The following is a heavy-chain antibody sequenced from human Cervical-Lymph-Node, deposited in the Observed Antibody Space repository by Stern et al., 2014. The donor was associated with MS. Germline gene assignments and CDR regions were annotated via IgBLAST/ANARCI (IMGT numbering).Heavy chain of an antibody. J-gene: IGHJ3*02. CDR3: ARDVSSSPDAFDT. CDR1: GDSVSSNRAT. V-gene: IGHV6-1*01. Sequence: QVQLVQSGPGLVKPSQTLSLTCALSGDSVSSNRATWSWIRQSPSRGLEWLGRTYHRSRWYYDYATSVKSRVTISPDTSNNQFSLRLNSVTPEDTAVYYCARDVSSSPDAFDTWGLGTMVIVSS. D-gene: IGHD6-6*01. CDR2: TYHRSRWYY.